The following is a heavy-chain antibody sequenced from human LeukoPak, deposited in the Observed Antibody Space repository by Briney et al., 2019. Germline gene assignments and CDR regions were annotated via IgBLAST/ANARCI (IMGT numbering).Heavy chain of an antibody. CDR1: GFTFNYYA. J-gene: IGHJ3*02. D-gene: IGHD5-24*01. CDR3: VKSAGKDGYRDSFDM. V-gene: IGHV3-23*01. CDR2: ILGGGDTT. Sequence: GGSLRLSCAASGFTFNYYAMNWVRQAPGKGLEWVSAILGGGDTTSYADSVKGRFTISRDNSKNTLYLQMNSLRAEDTAVYYCVKSAGKDGYRDSFDMWGQGTVVTVSS.